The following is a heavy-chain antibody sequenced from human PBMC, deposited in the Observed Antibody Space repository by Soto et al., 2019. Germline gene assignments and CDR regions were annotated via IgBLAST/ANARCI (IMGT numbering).Heavy chain of an antibody. D-gene: IGHD6-19*01. CDR1: GYTFTSYA. CDR3: ATWTWLVPFDY. Sequence: ASVKVSCKASGYTFTSYAMHWVRQAPGQRLEWMGWINAGNGYTKYSQKFQGRVTITRDTSASTAYMGLSSLRSEDTAVYYCATWTWLVPFDYWGQGTLVTVSS. V-gene: IGHV1-3*01. J-gene: IGHJ4*02. CDR2: INAGNGYT.